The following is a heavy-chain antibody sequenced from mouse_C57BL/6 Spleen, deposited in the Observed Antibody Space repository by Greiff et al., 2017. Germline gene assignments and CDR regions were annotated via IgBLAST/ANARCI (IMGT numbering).Heavy chain of an antibody. CDR2: ISYDGSN. CDR1: GYSITSGYY. V-gene: IGHV3-6*01. CDR3: ARIGPLYAMDD. Sequence: VQLKQSGPGLVKPSQSLSLTCSVTGYSITSGYYWNWIRQFPGNKLEWMGYISYDGSNNYNPSLKNRISITRDTSKNQFFLKLNSVTTEDTATYYGARIGPLYAMDDWGQGASVTVSS. J-gene: IGHJ4*01.